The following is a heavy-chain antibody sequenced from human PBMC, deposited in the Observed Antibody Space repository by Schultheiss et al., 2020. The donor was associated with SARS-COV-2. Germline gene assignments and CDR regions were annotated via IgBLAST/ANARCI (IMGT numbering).Heavy chain of an antibody. CDR2: ISGRGGGT. Sequence: GGSLKISCAASGFTFSSYAMSWVRQAPGKGLEWVSIISGRGGGTDYADSVKGRFTISRDNSKNTLYLQMNSLRAEDTAVYYCARLNPIAYSSSWQPNWFDPWGQGTLVTVSS. D-gene: IGHD6-13*01. CDR1: GFTFSSYA. CDR3: ARLNPIAYSSSWQPNWFDP. V-gene: IGHV3-23*01. J-gene: IGHJ5*02.